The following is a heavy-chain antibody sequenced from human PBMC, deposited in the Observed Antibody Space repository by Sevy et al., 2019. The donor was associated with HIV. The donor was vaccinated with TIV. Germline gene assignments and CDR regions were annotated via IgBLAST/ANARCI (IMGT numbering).Heavy chain of an antibody. CDR3: ARDSAVVXRALVY. V-gene: IGHV4-59*01. D-gene: IGHD2-15*01. Sequence: SETLSLTCNVSGDSISSYFWSWFRQPPGKGLEWIGYIYYSGTIDYNPSLRSRVTISVDTSKKHFSMKLTSVTAADTAVYYCARDSAVVXRALVYXXXGTLVTVSS. CDR2: IYYSGTI. J-gene: IGHJ4*01. CDR1: GDSISSYF.